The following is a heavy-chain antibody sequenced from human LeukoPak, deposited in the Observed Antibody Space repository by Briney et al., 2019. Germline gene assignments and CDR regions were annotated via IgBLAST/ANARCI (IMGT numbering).Heavy chain of an antibody. CDR3: AAYCSSTSCYALFDP. Sequence: ASVKVSCKAPGGTFSSYAISWVRQAPGQGLEWMGGIIPIFGTANYAQKFQGRVTITADKSTSTAYMELSSLRSEDTAVYYCAAYCSSTSCYALFDPWGQGTLVTVSS. CDR2: IIPIFGTA. V-gene: IGHV1-69*06. D-gene: IGHD2-2*01. J-gene: IGHJ5*02. CDR1: GGTFSSYA.